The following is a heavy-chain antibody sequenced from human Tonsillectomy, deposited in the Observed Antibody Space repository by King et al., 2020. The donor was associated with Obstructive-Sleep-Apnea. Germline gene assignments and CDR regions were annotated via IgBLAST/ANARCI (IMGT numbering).Heavy chain of an antibody. Sequence: VQLQESGPGLVKPSETLSLTCTVSGGSISSYYWSWIWQPPGKGLEWIGYIYYSGSTNYNPSLQSRVTISVDTSKNQFSLKLSSVTAADTAVYYCARGGAYGSGSYRHMDDAFDIWGQGTMVTVSS. CDR1: GGSISSYY. CDR3: ARGGAYGSGSYRHMDDAFDI. CDR2: IYYSGST. V-gene: IGHV4-59*01. D-gene: IGHD3-10*01. J-gene: IGHJ3*02.